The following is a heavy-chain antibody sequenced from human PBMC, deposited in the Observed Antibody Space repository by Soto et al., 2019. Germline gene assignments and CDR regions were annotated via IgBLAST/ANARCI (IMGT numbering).Heavy chain of an antibody. J-gene: IGHJ4*02. D-gene: IGHD2-15*01. CDR3: AREGRVVVAAKYFDY. V-gene: IGHV4-4*07. Sequence: SDTLSPTCTVPGGSISSYYWSWIRQPAGKGLEWIGRIYTSGSTNYNPSLKSRVTMSVDTSKNQFYLNLSSVTAADTAVYYCAREGRVVVAAKYFDYWGQGTLVTVSS. CDR2: IYTSGST. CDR1: GGSISSYY.